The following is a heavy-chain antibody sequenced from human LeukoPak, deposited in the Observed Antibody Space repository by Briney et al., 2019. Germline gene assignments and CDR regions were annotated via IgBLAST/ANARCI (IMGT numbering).Heavy chain of an antibody. D-gene: IGHD6-19*01. J-gene: IGHJ4*02. CDR2: ISYDGSNK. Sequence: GGSLRLSCAASGFTFRSYAMHWVRQAPGKGLEWVAVISYDGSNKYYADSVKGRFTISRDNSKNTLYLQMNSLRAEDTAVYYCARDLSPGIAVAGRFDYWGQGTLVTVSS. CDR3: ARDLSPGIAVAGRFDY. CDR1: GFTFRSYA. V-gene: IGHV3-30*04.